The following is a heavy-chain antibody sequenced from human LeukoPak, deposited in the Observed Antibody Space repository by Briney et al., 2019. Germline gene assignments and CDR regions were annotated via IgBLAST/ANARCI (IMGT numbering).Heavy chain of an antibody. J-gene: IGHJ4*02. CDR2: INHSGST. D-gene: IGHD2-2*02. V-gene: IGHV4-34*01. CDR3: ARRAALIPFDY. CDR1: GGSFSGYY. Sequence: PPETLSLTCAVYGGSFSGYYWSWIRQPPGKGLEWIGEINHSGSTNYNPSLKSRVTISVDTSKNQFSLKLSSVTAADTAVYYCARRAALIPFDYWGQGTLVTVSS.